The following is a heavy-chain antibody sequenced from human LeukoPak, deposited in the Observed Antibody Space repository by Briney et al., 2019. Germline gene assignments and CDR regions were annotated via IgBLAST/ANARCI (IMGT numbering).Heavy chain of an antibody. D-gene: IGHD6-13*01. V-gene: IGHV3-66*01. Sequence: ETLSLTCTASSGSISSTSYYWGWIRQPPGRGLEWVSIISSAGTTYYADSVKGRFTISRDNSKNTVYLQVNSLRDEDTAVYYCARDLEAANTYYFDYWGQGTMVTVSS. J-gene: IGHJ4*02. CDR3: ARDLEAANTYYFDY. CDR2: ISSAGTT. CDR1: SGSISSTSYY.